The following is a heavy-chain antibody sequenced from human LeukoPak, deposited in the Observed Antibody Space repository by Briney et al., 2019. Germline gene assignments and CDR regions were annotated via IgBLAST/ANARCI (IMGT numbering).Heavy chain of an antibody. CDR2: INPSGGST. Sequence: GASVKVSFKASGYTFTIYYMHWVRQAPGQGLERMGLINPSGGSTSYAQKFQGRVTMTRDTSTSTVYMELSSLRSEDTAVYYCARAPSLESSGWYVSDYWGQGTLVTVSS. CDR1: GYTFTIYY. CDR3: ARAPSLESSGWYVSDY. J-gene: IGHJ4*02. V-gene: IGHV1-46*01. D-gene: IGHD6-19*01.